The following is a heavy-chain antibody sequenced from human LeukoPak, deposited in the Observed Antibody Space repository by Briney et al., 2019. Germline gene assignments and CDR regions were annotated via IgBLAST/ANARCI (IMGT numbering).Heavy chain of an antibody. D-gene: IGHD1-26*01. Sequence: GGSLRLSCEASGFTFRSYAMSWVRQAPGKGLEWVSVITTGGDTYYADSVKGRFTISRDNSKNTLYLQLNSLRADDTAVYYCTHHLWGGTYPYYQAYWGQGTLVTVSS. J-gene: IGHJ4*02. CDR1: GFTFRSYA. V-gene: IGHV3-23*01. CDR2: ITTGGDT. CDR3: THHLWGGTYPYYQAY.